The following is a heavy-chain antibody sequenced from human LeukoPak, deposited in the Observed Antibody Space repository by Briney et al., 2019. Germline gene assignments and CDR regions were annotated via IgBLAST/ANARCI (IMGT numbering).Heavy chain of an antibody. D-gene: IGHD6-13*01. Sequence: GESLKISCKGSGYSFSTYWIGWVRQMPGKGLEWMGIIYPGDSDTRYSPSFHGQVTISADKAITPAYLQWSTLTASDTAMYYCARRPSPYSSSWFDIWGQGTMVTVSS. V-gene: IGHV5-51*01. CDR2: IYPGDSDT. CDR1: GYSFSTYW. J-gene: IGHJ3*02. CDR3: ARRPSPYSSSWFDI.